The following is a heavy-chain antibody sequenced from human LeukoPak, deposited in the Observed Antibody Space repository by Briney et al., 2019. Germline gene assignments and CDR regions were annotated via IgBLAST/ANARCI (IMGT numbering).Heavy chain of an antibody. Sequence: SVKVSCKASGGSXSDYSISWVRQAPGQGLEWMGRIIAILDTAHYAQKFQGRFTITADKSTTTVYMELSSLRSGDTAVYYCVRSGYDYDWFDPWGQGTLVTVSS. V-gene: IGHV1-69*08. J-gene: IGHJ5*02. CDR1: GGSXSDYS. D-gene: IGHD5-12*01. CDR2: IIAILDTA. CDR3: VRSGYDYDWFDP.